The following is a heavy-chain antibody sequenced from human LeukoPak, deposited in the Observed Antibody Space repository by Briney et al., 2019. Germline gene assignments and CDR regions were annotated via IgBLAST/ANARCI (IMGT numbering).Heavy chain of an antibody. CDR2: ITPKNGGT. CDR3: ARGDWGSFKSPDS. D-gene: IGHD7-27*01. V-gene: IGHV1-2*02. J-gene: IGHJ4*02. Sequence: ASVTVSCKCSGYTFTDYYIHWVRQAPGQGVEWMGWITPKNGGTNYAQKFQGSVIMTGDTSITTAYMELSSLRSDDTAVYYCARGDWGSFKSPDSWGQGTLVTVSS. CDR1: GYTFTDYY.